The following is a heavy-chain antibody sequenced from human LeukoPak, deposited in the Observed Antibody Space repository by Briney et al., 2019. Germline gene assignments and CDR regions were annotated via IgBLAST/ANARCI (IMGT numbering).Heavy chain of an antibody. D-gene: IGHD5-18*01. Sequence: GGSLRLSCAASGFTFSSYWMSWVRQAPGKGLEWVANIKQDGSEKYYVDSVKGRFTISRDNAKNPLYLQMNSLRAEDTAVYYCARDRIQLWYDAFDIWGQGTMVTVSS. CDR2: IKQDGSEK. J-gene: IGHJ3*02. CDR1: GFTFSSYW. V-gene: IGHV3-7*01. CDR3: ARDRIQLWYDAFDI.